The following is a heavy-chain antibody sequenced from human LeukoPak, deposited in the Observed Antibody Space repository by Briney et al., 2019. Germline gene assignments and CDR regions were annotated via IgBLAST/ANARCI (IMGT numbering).Heavy chain of an antibody. V-gene: IGHV3-74*01. CDR2: INSDGSWT. D-gene: IGHD2/OR15-2a*01. CDR3: VSFYETY. J-gene: IGHJ4*02. Sequence: GGSLRLSCAASGFTFSSYAMSWVRQAPGKGLVWVSHINSDGSWTSYADSVRGRFTISKDNAKNTVYLQMNSLRAEDTAVYYCVSFYETYWGRGTLVTVSS. CDR1: GFTFSSYA.